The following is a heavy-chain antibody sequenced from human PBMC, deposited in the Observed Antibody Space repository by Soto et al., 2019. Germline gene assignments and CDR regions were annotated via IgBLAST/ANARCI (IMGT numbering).Heavy chain of an antibody. CDR2: IYPGDSDT. CDR1: GYSFTTDW. D-gene: IGHD3-22*01. J-gene: IGHJ4*02. V-gene: IGHV5-51*01. CDR3: AVWYYSDSSGYKGYYFDY. Sequence: GESLKISCKASGYSFTTDWIGWVRQMPGKGLEWMGIIYPGDSDTRYSPSFQGQVTVSADKSISTAYLQWSSLKASDTAMYYCAVWYYSDSSGYKGYYFDYWGQGTLVTVSS.